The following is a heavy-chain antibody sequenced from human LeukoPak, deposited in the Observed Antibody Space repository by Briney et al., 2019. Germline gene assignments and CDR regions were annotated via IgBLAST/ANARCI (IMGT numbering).Heavy chain of an antibody. CDR2: IESDASNT. V-gene: IGHV3-74*01. CDR1: GFAFGSHW. J-gene: IGHJ4*02. Sequence: GGSLRLSCAASGFAFGSHWMHWVRQAPGKGLVGVARIESDASNTRYADSVKGRFTISRDNANKTLYLQMNSLRAEDTAVYYCTRDGSGSRIPFDYWGQGTLVTVSS. D-gene: IGHD1-26*01. CDR3: TRDGSGSRIPFDY.